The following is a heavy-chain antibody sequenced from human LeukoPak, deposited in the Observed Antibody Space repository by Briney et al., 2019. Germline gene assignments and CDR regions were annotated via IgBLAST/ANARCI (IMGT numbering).Heavy chain of an antibody. Sequence: PSETLSLTCTVSGYSISSGYYWGWIRQPPGKGLEWIGSIYHNGSTDYNPSLKSRVTMSVDMSKNLFSLNLRSVTAADTAVYYCARASVGSFSYWGQGILVAVSS. CDR1: GYSISSGYY. CDR3: ARASVGSFSY. CDR2: IYHNGST. V-gene: IGHV4-38-2*02. D-gene: IGHD1-26*01. J-gene: IGHJ4*02.